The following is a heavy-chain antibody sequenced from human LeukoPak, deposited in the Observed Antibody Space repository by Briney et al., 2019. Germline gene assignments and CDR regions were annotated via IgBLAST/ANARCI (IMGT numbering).Heavy chain of an antibody. D-gene: IGHD6-6*01. Sequence: GGSLRLSCAASGFTFSSYGMHWVRQAPGKGLEWVAFIRYDGSNKYYADSVKGRFTISRDNSKNTLYLQMNSLRAEDTAVYYCAKEVLRPPAGYMDVWGKGTTVTVSS. CDR3: AKEVLRPPAGYMDV. V-gene: IGHV3-30*02. CDR1: GFTFSSYG. CDR2: IRYDGSNK. J-gene: IGHJ6*03.